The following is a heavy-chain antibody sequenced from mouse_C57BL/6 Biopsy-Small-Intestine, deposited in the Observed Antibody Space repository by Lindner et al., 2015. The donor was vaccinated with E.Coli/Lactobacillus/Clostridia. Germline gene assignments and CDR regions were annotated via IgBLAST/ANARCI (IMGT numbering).Heavy chain of an antibody. CDR2: IYPGDGDT. CDR1: GYAFSSSW. V-gene: IGHV1-82*01. CDR3: ARSYDYYFDY. D-gene: IGHD2-4*01. J-gene: IGHJ2*01. Sequence: VQLQESGPELVKPGASVKISCKASGYAFSSSWMNWVKQRPGKGLEWIGRIYPGDGDTNYNGKSKGKATLTADKSSSTAYMQLSILTSEDSAVYFCARSYDYYFDYWGQGTTLTVSS.